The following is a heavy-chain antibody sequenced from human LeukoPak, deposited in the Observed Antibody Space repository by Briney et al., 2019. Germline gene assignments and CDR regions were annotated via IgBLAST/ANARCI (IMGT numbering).Heavy chain of an antibody. CDR2: ISSSRSTI. Sequence: GGSLRLSCAASGFTFSSYTMNWVRQAPGKGLEWISYISSSRSTIYYTDSVKGRFTISRDNAKNSLYLQMNSLRAEDTAVYYCARDLRIAVAGLYYWGQGTLVTVSS. D-gene: IGHD6-19*01. V-gene: IGHV3-48*01. J-gene: IGHJ4*02. CDR1: GFTFSSYT. CDR3: ARDLRIAVAGLYY.